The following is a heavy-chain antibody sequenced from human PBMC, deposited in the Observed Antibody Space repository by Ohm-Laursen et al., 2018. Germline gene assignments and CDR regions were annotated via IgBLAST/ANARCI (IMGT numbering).Heavy chain of an antibody. CDR2: ISGGGTPV. D-gene: IGHD4-11*01. V-gene: IGHV3-11*01. J-gene: IGHJ4*02. Sequence: SLRLSCAASGFTFSDYYMSWIRQAPGKGLEWVSYISGGGTPVNYADSVKGRFTISRDNAKISLYLQMESLRVEDTAVYYCARVGTTVAAGTLDYWGQGTLVTVSS. CDR3: ARVGTTVAAGTLDY. CDR1: GFTFSDYY.